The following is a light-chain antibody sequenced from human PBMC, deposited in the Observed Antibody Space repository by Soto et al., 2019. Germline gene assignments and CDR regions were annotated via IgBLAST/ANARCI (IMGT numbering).Light chain of an antibody. CDR1: QGISNY. V-gene: IGKV1-27*01. CDR3: QKYNSAPRS. J-gene: IGKJ4*01. CDR2: AAS. Sequence: DIQMTQSPSSLSASVGDRVTITCRASQGISNYLAWYQQKPGKVPKLLIYAASTSQSGVPSRFSGSGSGTDFTLTISSLQPEDVATYYCQKYNSAPRSFGGGTKVEIK.